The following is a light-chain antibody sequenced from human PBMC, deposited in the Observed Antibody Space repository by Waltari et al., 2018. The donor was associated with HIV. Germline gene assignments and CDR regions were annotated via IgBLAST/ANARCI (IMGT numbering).Light chain of an antibody. J-gene: IGKJ2*01. CDR1: QNIYTY. CDR3: QQSYSTPRT. CDR2: GAS. Sequence: DIQMTQSPSSVAASVGDRVMIACRPSQNIYTYLNWYQQKPGQAPKLLIYGASSLQSGVPSRFRGSGSETDFVLTISSLQPEDFATYYCQQSYSTPRTFGQGTRLEIK. V-gene: IGKV1-39*01.